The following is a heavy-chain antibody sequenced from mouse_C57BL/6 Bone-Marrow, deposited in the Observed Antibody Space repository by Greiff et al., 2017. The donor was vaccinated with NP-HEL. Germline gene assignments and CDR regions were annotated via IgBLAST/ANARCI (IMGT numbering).Heavy chain of an antibody. D-gene: IGHD2-2*01. V-gene: IGHV2-2*01. CDR3: ARNDPIGYAWFAY. J-gene: IGHJ3*01. CDR1: GFSLTSYG. Sequence: VKLMESGPGLVQPSQSLSITCTVSGFSLTSYGVHWVRQSPGKGLEWLGVIWSGGSTDYNAAFISRLSISKDNSKSQVFFKMNSLQADDTAIYYCARNDPIGYAWFAYWGQGTLVTVSA. CDR2: IWSGGST.